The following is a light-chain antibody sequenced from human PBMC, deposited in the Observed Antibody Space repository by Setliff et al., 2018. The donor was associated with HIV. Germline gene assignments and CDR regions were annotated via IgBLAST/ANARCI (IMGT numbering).Light chain of an antibody. CDR1: ATDVGNYES. CDR2: DVN. Sequence: QCALAQPASVSGSPGQSITISCTGSATDVGNYESVSWYQHHPGEVPKLIIYDVNKRPSGISNRFSGSKTGNSASLTISGLHTEDEADYYCCSYVFGDTWIFGGGTK. CDR3: CSYVFGDTWI. V-gene: IGLV2-23*02. J-gene: IGLJ2*01.